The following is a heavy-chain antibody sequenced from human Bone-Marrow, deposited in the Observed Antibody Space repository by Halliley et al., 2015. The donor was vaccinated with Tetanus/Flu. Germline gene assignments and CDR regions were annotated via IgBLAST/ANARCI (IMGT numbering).Heavy chain of an antibody. Sequence: TLSLTCSVSGVSLSPYYWSWVRQPPGKGLEWIGYIYYRGNTNYNPSLKTRVTLSVDTSKQQFSLKLTSVTAADTAVYYCARHCSGNTCYTDAFGIWGQGTTVTVSS. V-gene: IGHV4-59*08. CDR1: GVSLSPYY. CDR3: ARHCSGNTCYTDAFGI. D-gene: IGHD2-15*01. CDR2: IYYRGNT. J-gene: IGHJ3*02.